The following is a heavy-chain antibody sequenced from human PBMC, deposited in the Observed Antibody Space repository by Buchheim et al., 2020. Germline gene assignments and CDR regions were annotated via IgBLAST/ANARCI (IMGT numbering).Heavy chain of an antibody. CDR3: ARDKTSSGWPGRPYYFDY. CDR1: GFTFSSYS. J-gene: IGHJ4*02. Sequence: EVQLVESGGGLVQPGGSLRLSCAASGFTFSSYSMNWVRQAPGKGLEWVSYISSSSSTIYYADSVKGRFTISRDNAKKSLYLQMNSLRAEDTAVYYCARDKTSSGWPGRPYYFDYWGQGTL. CDR2: ISSSSSTI. D-gene: IGHD6-19*01. V-gene: IGHV3-48*04.